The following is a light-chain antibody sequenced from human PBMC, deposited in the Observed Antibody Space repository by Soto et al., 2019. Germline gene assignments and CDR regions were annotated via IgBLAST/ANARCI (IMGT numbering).Light chain of an antibody. J-gene: IGLJ3*02. CDR3: QTWGTGIRV. CDR2: LHSDGSH. CDR1: SGHSNYV. V-gene: IGLV4-69*01. Sequence: QAVVTQSPSASASLGASVKVTCTLSSGHSNYVIAWHQQRPEKGPRYLMKLHSDGSHTKGDGIPDRFSGSSSGAERYLTISSLQSEDEADYYCQTWGTGIRVFGGGTKLTVL.